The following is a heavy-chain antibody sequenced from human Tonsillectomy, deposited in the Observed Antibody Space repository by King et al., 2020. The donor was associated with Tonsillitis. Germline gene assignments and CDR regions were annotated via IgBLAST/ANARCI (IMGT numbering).Heavy chain of an antibody. CDR2: ISSTGSTI. CDR3: ARDVYSGYDFRIGSIDYYYFYGMDV. Sequence: VQLVESGGGLVKPGGSLRLSCAASGFTFSDYYMNWVRQAPGKGLEWVSYISSTGSTIYYADSVKGRFTISRDKAKNSLSLQMNSLRAEDTAVYYCARDVYSGYDFRIGSIDYYYFYGMDVWGQGSTVTVSS. J-gene: IGHJ6*02. D-gene: IGHD5-12*01. V-gene: IGHV3-11*01. CDR1: GFTFSDYY.